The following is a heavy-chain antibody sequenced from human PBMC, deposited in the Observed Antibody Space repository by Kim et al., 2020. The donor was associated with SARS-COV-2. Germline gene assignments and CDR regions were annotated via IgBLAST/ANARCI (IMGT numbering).Heavy chain of an antibody. Sequence: YTPSLKSRVTISVDKSKSQFSLKLSSVTAADTAVYYGARYQRLAFWYFDLWGRGTLVTVSS. V-gene: IGHV4-4*02. D-gene: IGHD2-2*01. J-gene: IGHJ2*01. CDR3: ARYQRLAFWYFDL.